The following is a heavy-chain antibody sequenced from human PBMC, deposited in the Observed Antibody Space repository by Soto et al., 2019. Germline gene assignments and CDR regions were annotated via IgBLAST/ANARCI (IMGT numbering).Heavy chain of an antibody. D-gene: IGHD2-15*01. CDR3: ARLVQLLQGRWFDP. CDR2: IYHTGNA. J-gene: IGHJ5*02. CDR1: GDSISNSRFY. V-gene: IGHV4-39*07. Sequence: PSETLSLTCSVSGDSISNSRFYWAWIRQPPGEGLEWIGSIYHTGNAYYNPSLKSRVTISVDTSKNQFSLKLSSVTAADTAVYYCARLVQLLQGRWFDPWGQGTLVTVSS.